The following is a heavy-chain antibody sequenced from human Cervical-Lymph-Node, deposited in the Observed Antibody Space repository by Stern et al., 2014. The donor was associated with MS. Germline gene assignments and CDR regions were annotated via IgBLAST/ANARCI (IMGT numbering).Heavy chain of an antibody. Sequence: EVQLVQSGGGLVQPGGSLRVSCTASGFSFSSYAMSWVRQAPGRSLEWGSAVSGSGGTTYYADSVKGRFTSSRDNSKNTVYLQMNSLRAEDTAVYYCAKDYDVLSGYYSTNWGQGTLVTVSS. CDR2: VSGSGGTT. D-gene: IGHD3-3*01. V-gene: IGHV3-23*04. CDR1: GFSFSSYA. CDR3: AKDYDVLSGYYSTN. J-gene: IGHJ4*02.